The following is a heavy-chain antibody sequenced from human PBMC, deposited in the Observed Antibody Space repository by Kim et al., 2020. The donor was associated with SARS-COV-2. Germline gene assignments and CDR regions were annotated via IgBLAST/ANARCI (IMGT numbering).Heavy chain of an antibody. J-gene: IGHJ4*02. V-gene: IGHV3-21*01. Sequence: GGSLRLSCAASGFTFSSYSMNWVRQAPGKGLEWVSSISSSSSYIYYADSVKGRFTISRDNAKNSLYLQMNSLRAEDTAVYYCARGPLLRYFDSAPRGYFDYWGQGDLVSVSS. CDR2: ISSSSSYI. CDR3: ARGPLLRYFDSAPRGYFDY. CDR1: GFTFSSYS. D-gene: IGHD3-9*01.